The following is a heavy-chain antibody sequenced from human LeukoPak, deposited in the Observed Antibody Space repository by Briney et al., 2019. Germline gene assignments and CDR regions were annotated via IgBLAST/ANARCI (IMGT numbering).Heavy chain of an antibody. CDR3: ARAQYSSGWVDF. CDR2: IYHSGST. D-gene: IGHD6-19*01. J-gene: IGHJ4*02. Sequence: SETLSLTCTVSGGSISSGGYYWSWIRQPPGKGLEWIGYIYHSGSTYYNPSLKSRVTISVDTSKNRFSLKLSSVTAADTAVYYCARAQYSSGWVDFWGQGTLVTVSS. CDR1: GGSISSGGYY. V-gene: IGHV4-30-2*01.